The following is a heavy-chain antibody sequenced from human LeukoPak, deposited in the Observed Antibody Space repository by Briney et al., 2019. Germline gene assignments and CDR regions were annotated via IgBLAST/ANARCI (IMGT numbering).Heavy chain of an antibody. V-gene: IGHV1-18*01. CDR2: ISAYNGNT. D-gene: IGHD3/OR15-3a*01. CDR3: ARDRDWLLESHVGAFDI. CDR1: GYTFTNYG. Sequence: ASVKVSCKASGYTFTNYGFSWVRQAPGQGLEWMGWISAYNGNTNYAQKLQGRVTMTKDTSTSTAYMEVRSLRSDDTAVYYCARDRDWLLESHVGAFDIWGQGTMVTVSS. J-gene: IGHJ3*02.